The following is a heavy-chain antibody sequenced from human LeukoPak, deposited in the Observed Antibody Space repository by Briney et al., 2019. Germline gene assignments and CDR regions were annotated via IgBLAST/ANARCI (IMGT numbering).Heavy chain of an antibody. J-gene: IGHJ5*02. CDR2: IYHSGST. CDR1: GYSISSGYY. CDR3: ARAGYCSGGSCYSWFDP. Sequence: SETLSLTCAVSGYSISSGYYWGWIRQPPGKGLEWIGSIYHSGSTYYNPSLKSRVTISVDTSKNPFSLKLSSVTAADTAVYYCARAGYCSGGSCYSWFDPWGQGTLVTVSS. D-gene: IGHD2-15*01. V-gene: IGHV4-38-2*01.